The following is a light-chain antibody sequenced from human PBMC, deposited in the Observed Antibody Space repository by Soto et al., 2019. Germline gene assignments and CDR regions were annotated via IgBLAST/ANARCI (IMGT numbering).Light chain of an antibody. Sequence: DIQMTQSPSTLSASVGDRVTITCRASQSIGGWLAWYQQKAGKAPKVLIYATSTLQSGGPSRFSGSGSGTQFTLTISSLQPDDSATYYCQQYNTWWTFGQGTKVEVK. V-gene: IGKV1-5*03. CDR2: ATS. J-gene: IGKJ1*01. CDR3: QQYNTWWT. CDR1: QSIGGW.